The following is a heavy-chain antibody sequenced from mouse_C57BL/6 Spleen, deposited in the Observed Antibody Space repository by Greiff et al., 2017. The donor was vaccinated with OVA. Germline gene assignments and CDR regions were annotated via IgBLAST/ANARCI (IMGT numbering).Heavy chain of an antibody. V-gene: IGHV5-17*01. CDR3: ARGRYFDY. CDR2: ISSGSSTI. CDR1: GFTFSDYR. J-gene: IGHJ2*01. Sequence: DVHLVESGGGLVKPGGSLKLSCAASGFTFSDYRMHWVRQAPEKGLEWVAYISSGSSTIYYADTVKGRFTISRDNAKNTLFLQMTSLRSEDTAMYYCARGRYFDYWGQGTTLTVSS.